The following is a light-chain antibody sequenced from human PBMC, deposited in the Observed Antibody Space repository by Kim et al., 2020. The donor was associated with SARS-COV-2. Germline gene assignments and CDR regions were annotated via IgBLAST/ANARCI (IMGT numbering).Light chain of an antibody. V-gene: IGLV3-19*01. J-gene: IGLJ2*01. CDR2: GKN. CDR1: SLRSYY. CDR3: NSRDSNDNVV. Sequence: SSELTQDPAVSVALGQTVRITCQGDSLRSYYATWYQPKPGQAPILVIYGKNNRPSGIPDRFSGSSSGNTASLTLTGTQAGDAADYYCNSRDSNDNVVFGG.